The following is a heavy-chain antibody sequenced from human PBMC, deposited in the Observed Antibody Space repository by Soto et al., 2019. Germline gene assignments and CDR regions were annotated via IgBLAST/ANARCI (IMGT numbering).Heavy chain of an antibody. D-gene: IGHD3-3*01. CDR2: INTDNGNT. Sequence: QVQLVQSGAEVKKPGASMKVSCKASGYTFTNSGIIWVRQAPGQGLEWLGWINTDNGNTNYAQHLQGRVTLTTDTSPSTAYMDLRSLRSDDTAVYYCARDQGITTFGVYSMYYYGMDVWGPGTTVTVSS. J-gene: IGHJ6*02. V-gene: IGHV1-18*01. CDR3: ARDQGITTFGVYSMYYYGMDV. CDR1: GYTFTNSG.